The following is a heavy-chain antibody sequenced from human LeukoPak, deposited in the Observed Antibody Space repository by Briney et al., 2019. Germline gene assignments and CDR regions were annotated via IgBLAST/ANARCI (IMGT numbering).Heavy chain of an antibody. CDR3: ARRVGATYYYYMDV. D-gene: IGHD1-26*01. J-gene: IGHJ6*03. V-gene: IGHV1-18*01. Sequence: ASVKVSCKASGYTFTSYGISWVRQAPGQGLEWMGWIGAYNGNTNYAQKLQGRVTMTTDTSTSTAYMELRSLRSDDTAVYYCARRVGATYYYYMDVWGKGTTVTVSS. CDR2: IGAYNGNT. CDR1: GYTFTSYG.